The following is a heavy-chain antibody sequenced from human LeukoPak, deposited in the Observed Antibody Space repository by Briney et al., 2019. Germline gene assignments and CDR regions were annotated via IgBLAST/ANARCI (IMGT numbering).Heavy chain of an antibody. CDR3: ARAIYTAMVTLIFDY. J-gene: IGHJ4*02. CDR2: ISSSSSYI. Sequence: PGGSLRLSCAASGFTFSSYAMNWVRQAPGKGLEWVSSISSSSSYIYYADSVKGRFTISRDNAKNSLYLQMNSLRAEDTAVYYCARAIYTAMVTLIFDYWGQGTLVTVSS. V-gene: IGHV3-21*01. D-gene: IGHD5-18*01. CDR1: GFTFSSYA.